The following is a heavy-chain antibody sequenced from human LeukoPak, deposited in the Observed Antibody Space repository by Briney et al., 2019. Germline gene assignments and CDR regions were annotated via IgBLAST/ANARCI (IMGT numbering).Heavy chain of an antibody. J-gene: IGHJ3*02. Sequence: SETLSLTCAVYGGSFSGYYWSWIRQPPGKGLEWIGEINHSGSTNYNPSLKSRVTISVDTSKNQFSLKLSSVTAADTAVYYCATGSGYYYDAFDIWGQGTMVTVSS. CDR2: INHSGST. CDR3: ATGSGYYYDAFDI. CDR1: GGSFSGYY. D-gene: IGHD3-22*01. V-gene: IGHV4-34*01.